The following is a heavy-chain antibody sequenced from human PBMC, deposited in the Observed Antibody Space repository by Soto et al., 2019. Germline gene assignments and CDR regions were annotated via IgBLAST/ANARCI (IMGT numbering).Heavy chain of an antibody. CDR2: IYTSGST. CDR1: GGSISSYY. D-gene: IGHD3-3*01. Sequence: ASETLSLTCTVSGGSISSYYWSWIRQPAGKGLEWIGRIYTSGSTNYNPSLKSRVTMSVDTSKNQFSLKLSSVTAADTAVYYCARDPYYDFWSGYVPTGMDVWGQGTTVTVSS. J-gene: IGHJ6*02. CDR3: ARDPYYDFWSGYVPTGMDV. V-gene: IGHV4-4*07.